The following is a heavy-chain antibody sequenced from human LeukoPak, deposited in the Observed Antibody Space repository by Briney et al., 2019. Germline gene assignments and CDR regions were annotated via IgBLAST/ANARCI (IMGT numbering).Heavy chain of an antibody. CDR3: ARGGKAAVRFDL. CDR2: IYYSGST. D-gene: IGHD2-15*01. Sequence: KPSETLSLTGTVSGGSISSYYWSWIRQPPGKGLEWIGYIYYSGSTYYNPSPKSRVTISVDTSKNQFSLKLSSVTAADTAVYYCARGGKAAVRFDLWGRGTLVTVSS. V-gene: IGHV4-59*08. J-gene: IGHJ2*01. CDR1: GGSISSYY.